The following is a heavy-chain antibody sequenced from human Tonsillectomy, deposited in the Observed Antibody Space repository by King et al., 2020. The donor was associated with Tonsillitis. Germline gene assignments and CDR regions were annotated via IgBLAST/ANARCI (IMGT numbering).Heavy chain of an antibody. CDR3: ARERNDGFDI. CDR1: GFTFSSYG. J-gene: IGHJ3*02. Sequence: VQLVESGGGVVQPGRSLRLSCAASGFTFSSYGMHWVRQAPGKGLEWVAVIWYDGSNKYYEDSVKGRFTISRDNSKKTLYLQMNSLRAEDTAVYYCARERNDGFDIWGQGTMVTVSS. CDR2: IWYDGSNK. V-gene: IGHV3-33*08.